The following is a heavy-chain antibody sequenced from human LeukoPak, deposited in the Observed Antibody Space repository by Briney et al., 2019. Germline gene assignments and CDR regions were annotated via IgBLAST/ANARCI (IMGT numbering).Heavy chain of an antibody. CDR2: IYSGVST. CDR3: ARDRRYYDSSGYYFHWYFDL. Sequence: PGGSLRLSCAASGFXVSSNYMSWVRQAPGKGREWVSVIYSGVSTYYADSVKGRFTISRDNSKNTLYLQMNSLRADDTALYYCARDRRYYDSSGYYFHWYFDLWGRGTLVTVSS. D-gene: IGHD3-22*01. CDR1: GFXVSSNY. V-gene: IGHV3-53*01. J-gene: IGHJ2*01.